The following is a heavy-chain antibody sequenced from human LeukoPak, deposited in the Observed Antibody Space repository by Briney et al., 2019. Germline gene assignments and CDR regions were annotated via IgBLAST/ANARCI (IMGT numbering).Heavy chain of an antibody. CDR2: INHSGST. CDR3: ARGGYSYGFSY. D-gene: IGHD5-18*01. Sequence: SETLSLTCAVYGGSFSGYYWSWIRQPPGKGLEWIGEINHSGSTNYNPSLKSRVTISVDTSKNQFSLKLSSVTAADTAVYYCARGGYSYGFSYWGQGTLVTVSS. CDR1: GGSFSGYY. V-gene: IGHV4-34*01. J-gene: IGHJ4*02.